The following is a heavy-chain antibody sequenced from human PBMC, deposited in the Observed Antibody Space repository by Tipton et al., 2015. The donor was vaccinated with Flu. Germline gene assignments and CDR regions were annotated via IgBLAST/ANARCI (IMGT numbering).Heavy chain of an antibody. CDR3: ARMEWTVTTPRYFDL. J-gene: IGHJ2*01. CDR2: IYYIGST. D-gene: IGHD4-17*01. V-gene: IGHV4-31*03. CDR1: GGPISSGGDY. Sequence: TLSLTCTVSGGPISSGGDYWSWIRQHPGKGLEWTGHIYYIGSTNYNPSLKSRVTISVDTSKNQFSLKLSSVTAADTAVYYCARMEWTVTTPRYFDLWGRGTLVTVSS.